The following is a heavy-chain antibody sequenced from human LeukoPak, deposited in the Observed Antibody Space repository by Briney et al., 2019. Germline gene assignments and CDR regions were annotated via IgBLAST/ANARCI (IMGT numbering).Heavy chain of an antibody. CDR2: IYYSGSS. D-gene: IGHD3-22*01. CDR3: ARSRITMIVD. CDR1: GGSISSSSSY. V-gene: IGHV4-39*07. Sequence: PSETLSLTCSVSGGSISSSSSYWGWIRQPPGKGLEWIGSIYYSGSSFDNPALKSRVTISVDTSKNQFSLKLSSVTAADTAVYYCARSRITMIVDWGQGTLVTVSS. J-gene: IGHJ4*02.